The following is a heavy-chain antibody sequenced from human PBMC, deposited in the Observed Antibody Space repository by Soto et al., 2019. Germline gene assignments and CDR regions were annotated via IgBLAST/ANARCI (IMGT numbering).Heavy chain of an antibody. V-gene: IGHV3-21*01. CDR1: GFTFSSYS. CDR2: ISSSSSYI. J-gene: IGHJ5*02. D-gene: IGHD2-2*01. Sequence: EVQLVESGGGLVKPGGSLRLSCAASGFTFSSYSMNWVRQAPGKGLEWVSSISSSSSYIYYADSVKGRFTISRDNAKNSLYLQMNSLRAEDTAVYYCARGSRKDIVVVPAAPGWFDPWGQGTLVTVSS. CDR3: ARGSRKDIVVVPAAPGWFDP.